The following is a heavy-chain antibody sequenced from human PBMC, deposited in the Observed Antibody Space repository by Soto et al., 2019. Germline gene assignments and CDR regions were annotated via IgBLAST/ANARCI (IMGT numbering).Heavy chain of an antibody. CDR1: GYSFTIYW. D-gene: IGHD6-19*01. CDR2: IYPGDSDT. Sequence: GESLKISCNGSGYSFTIYWIGWVRQMPGKGLEWMGIIYPGDSDTRYSPSFQGQVTISADKSISTAYLQWSSLKASDTAMYYCARHGGSSGWYRFHYYYYGMDVWGQGTTVTVSS. J-gene: IGHJ6*02. V-gene: IGHV5-51*01. CDR3: ARHGGSSGWYRFHYYYYGMDV.